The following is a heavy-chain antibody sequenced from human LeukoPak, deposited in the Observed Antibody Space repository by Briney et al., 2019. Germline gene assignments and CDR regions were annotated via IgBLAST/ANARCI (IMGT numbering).Heavy chain of an antibody. CDR1: GGSISSRSDY. Sequence: PSETLSLTCTVSGGSISSRSDYWGWIRQTPGKGLGWIGNLDSSGSTSYNPSLKSRVTISAGTFKNHLSLNLRSVTAADTAIYFCSRSHDYGGLYFYYYMDVWGKGTTVTASS. V-gene: IGHV4-39*02. CDR3: SRSHDYGGLYFYYYMDV. CDR2: LDSSGST. D-gene: IGHD4-23*01. J-gene: IGHJ6*03.